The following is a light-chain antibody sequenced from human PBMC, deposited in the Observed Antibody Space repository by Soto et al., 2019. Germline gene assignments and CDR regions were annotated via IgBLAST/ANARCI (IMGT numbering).Light chain of an antibody. CDR1: QSLSVS. V-gene: IGKV3-11*01. CDR3: QQHINWPLT. Sequence: EIVLTQSPGTLSLSPGDRATLSCRASQSLSVSYIAWYQQKPGQAPRLLIYEASNRATGIPARFSGSGSGADFTLTISSLEPEDFALYYCQQHINWPLTFGGGTKVDIK. CDR2: EAS. J-gene: IGKJ4*01.